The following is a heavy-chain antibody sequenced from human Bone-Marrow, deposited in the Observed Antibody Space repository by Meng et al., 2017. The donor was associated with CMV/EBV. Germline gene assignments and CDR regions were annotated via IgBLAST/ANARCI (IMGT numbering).Heavy chain of an antibody. Sequence: SVKVSCKASGGTFSSYTISWVRQAPGQGLEWMGRIIPILGIANYAQKFQGRVTLTPDTSTRTAYMEIRSLRSDDTAVYFCARGGGDDGLDFWGQGTLVTVSS. CDR1: GGTFSSYT. CDR3: ARGGGDDGLDF. V-gene: IGHV1-69*02. CDR2: IIPILGIA. D-gene: IGHD3-16*01. J-gene: IGHJ4*02.